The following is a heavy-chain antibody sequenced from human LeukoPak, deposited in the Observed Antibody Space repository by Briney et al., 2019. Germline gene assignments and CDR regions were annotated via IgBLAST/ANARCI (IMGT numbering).Heavy chain of an antibody. CDR2: INPNSGGT. Sequence: GASVKVSCKASGYTFTGYYTHWVRQAPGQGLEWMGWINPNSGGTNYAQKFQGRVTMTRDTSISTAYMELSRLRSDDTAVYYCARDLSLRFLEWLFPNWGQGTLVTVSS. D-gene: IGHD3-3*01. V-gene: IGHV1-2*02. J-gene: IGHJ4*02. CDR3: ARDLSLRFLEWLFPN. CDR1: GYTFTGYY.